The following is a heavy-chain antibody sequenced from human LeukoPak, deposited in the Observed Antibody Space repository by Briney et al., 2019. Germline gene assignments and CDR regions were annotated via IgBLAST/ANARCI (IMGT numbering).Heavy chain of an antibody. Sequence: ASVKVSCKASGGTFSSYAISWVRQAPGQGLEWMGGIIPIFGTANYAQKFQGRVTITADESTSTAYMELSSLRSEDTAVYYCARDPVAGTGNFDYWAREPWSPSPQ. V-gene: IGHV1-69*13. CDR1: GGTFSSYA. CDR2: IIPIFGTA. J-gene: IGHJ4*02. CDR3: ARDPVAGTGNFDY. D-gene: IGHD6-19*01.